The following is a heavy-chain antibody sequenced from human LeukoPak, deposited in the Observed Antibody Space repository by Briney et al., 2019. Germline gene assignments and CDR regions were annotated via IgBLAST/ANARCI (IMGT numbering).Heavy chain of an antibody. V-gene: IGHV3-48*03. D-gene: IGHD3-22*01. CDR2: ISSSGNTI. Sequence: PGGSLRLSCAASGFTFSSYEMNWVRQAPGKGLEWVSYISSSGNTIYYADSVKGRFTISRDNSKNTLYLQMNSLRAEDTAVYYCARGLFNYDNSGLNYWGQGTRVTVSS. J-gene: IGHJ4*02. CDR1: GFTFSSYE. CDR3: ARGLFNYDNSGLNY.